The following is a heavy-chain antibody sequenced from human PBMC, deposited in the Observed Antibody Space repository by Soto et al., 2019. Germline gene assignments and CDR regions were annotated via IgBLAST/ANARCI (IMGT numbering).Heavy chain of an antibody. CDR1: TFTFTXSA. CDR2: IVVGSGNT. D-gene: IGHD1-26*01. Sequence: MQLVQSGPEVKKPGTSVKVSCKASTFTFTXSAVXXXXXARXXXXXXLGWIVVGSGNTKYAQNFQERVTITRDMSSGTAYLELSSLRSEDTAVYYCATHREGATYYFDYWGQGTLLTVSS. CDR3: ATHREGATYYFDY. V-gene: IGHV1-58*01. J-gene: IGHJ4*02.